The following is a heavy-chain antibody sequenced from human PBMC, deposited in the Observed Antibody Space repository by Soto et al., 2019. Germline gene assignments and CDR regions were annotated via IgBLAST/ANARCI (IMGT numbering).Heavy chain of an antibody. D-gene: IGHD3-10*01. J-gene: IGHJ6*03. CDR3: ARRGSWMTHYYYYYYMDV. Sequence: ASVKVSCKASGYTFTSYDINWVRQATGQGLEWMGWMNPNSGNTGYAQKFQGRVTMTRNTSLSTAYMELSSLRSEDTAVYYCARRGSWMTHYYYYYYMDVWGKGTTVTVSS. V-gene: IGHV1-8*01. CDR2: MNPNSGNT. CDR1: GYTFTSYD.